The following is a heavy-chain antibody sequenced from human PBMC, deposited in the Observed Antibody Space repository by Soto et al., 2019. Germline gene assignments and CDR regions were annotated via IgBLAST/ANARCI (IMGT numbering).Heavy chain of an antibody. Sequence: QVQLQESGPGLVKPSQTLSLTCTVSGGSISSGDYYWSWIRQPPGKGLEWIGYIYYSGSTYYNPPLKSRVTISVDTSKNQFSRKLSSVTAADTAVYYCARDRGWGNYGDYVGFWYFDLWGRGTLVTVSS. D-gene: IGHD4-17*01. J-gene: IGHJ2*01. CDR2: IYYSGST. CDR1: GGSISSGDYY. V-gene: IGHV4-30-4*01. CDR3: ARDRGWGNYGDYVGFWYFDL.